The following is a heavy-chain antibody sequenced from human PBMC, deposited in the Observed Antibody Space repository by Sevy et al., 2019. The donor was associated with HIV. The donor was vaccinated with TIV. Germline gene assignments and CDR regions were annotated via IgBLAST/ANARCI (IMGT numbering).Heavy chain of an antibody. Sequence: GGSLRLSCAASEFTFSSHAVSWVRQAPGKGLEWVSAISGNGENTHYADSVRGRFTISRDNFKNTLYLHMSTLRAEDTALYYCARDGRGISAFDIWGQGTMVTVS. J-gene: IGHJ3*02. D-gene: IGHD3-3*02. V-gene: IGHV3-23*01. CDR3: ARDGRGISAFDI. CDR1: EFTFSSHA. CDR2: ISGNGENT.